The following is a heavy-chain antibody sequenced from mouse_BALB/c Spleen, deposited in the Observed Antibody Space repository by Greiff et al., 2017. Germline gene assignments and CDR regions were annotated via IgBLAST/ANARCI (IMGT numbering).Heavy chain of an antibody. D-gene: IGHD2-14*01. V-gene: IGHV14-3*02. CDR2: IDPANGNT. CDR3: ARNRYDDYFDY. J-gene: IGHJ2*01. Sequence: EVQLQQSGAELVKPGASVKLSCTASGFNIKATYMHWVKQRPEQGLEWIGRIDPANGNTKYDPKFQGKATITADTSSNTAYLQLSSLTSEYTAVYYCARNRYDDYFDYWGQGTTLTVSA. CDR1: GFNIKATY.